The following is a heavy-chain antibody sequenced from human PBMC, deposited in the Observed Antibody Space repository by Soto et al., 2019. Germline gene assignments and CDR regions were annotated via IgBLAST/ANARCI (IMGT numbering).Heavy chain of an antibody. CDR3: TTSLGSSCPQYYYYGMDV. D-gene: IGHD6-13*01. J-gene: IGHJ6*02. Sequence: EVQLVESGGGLVKPGGSLRLSCAASGFTFSNAWMNWVRQAPGKGLEWVGRIKSKTDGGTTDYAAPVKGRFTISRDDSKNTLYLQMNSLKTEDTAVYYCTTSLGSSCPQYYYYGMDVWGQGTTVTVSS. V-gene: IGHV3-15*07. CDR2: IKSKTDGGTT. CDR1: GFTFSNAW.